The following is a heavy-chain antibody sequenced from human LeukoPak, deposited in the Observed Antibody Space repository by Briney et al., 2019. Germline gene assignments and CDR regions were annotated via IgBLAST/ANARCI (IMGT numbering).Heavy chain of an antibody. CDR2: ISSSSHYI. V-gene: IGHV3-21*01. Sequence: GGSLRLSCAASGLTHRSQSMNWPRHAPGKALEWVSSISSSSHYIYYAASVKGRFTISRDNAKNSLYLQMNSLRAEDTAVYYCARAPPAYGMDVWGQGTTVTVSS. J-gene: IGHJ6*02. CDR3: ARAPPAYGMDV. CDR1: GLTHRSQS.